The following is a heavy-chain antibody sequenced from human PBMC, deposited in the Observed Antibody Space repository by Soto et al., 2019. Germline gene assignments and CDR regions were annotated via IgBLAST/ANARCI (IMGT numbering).Heavy chain of an antibody. V-gene: IGHV3-23*01. Sequence: VGSLRLSCAASGFTFSSYDMTWVRQAPGKGLEWVSRITAGGTGTYYADSVKGCFTISRDNSKNTLFLQVNSLRADDTAIYYCANIGLTTGSPLQWGQGTLVTVSS. CDR1: GFTFSSYD. CDR2: ITAGGTGT. CDR3: ANIGLTTGSPLQ. D-gene: IGHD1-1*01. J-gene: IGHJ4*02.